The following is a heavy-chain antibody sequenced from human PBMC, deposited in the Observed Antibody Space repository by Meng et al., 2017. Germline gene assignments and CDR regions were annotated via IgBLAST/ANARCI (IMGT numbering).Heavy chain of an antibody. D-gene: IGHD5/OR15-5a*01. Sequence: HLQASGTGVVDPTANMSLACAGSGVSSSSWNWLSWFRQPPGEGLERIVEVYHSGSTNYNPTLKSRVTISVDKCKIQFYLKLSSVTAADTAVYYCARDGSVRDWGQGTLVTVSS. J-gene: IGHJ4*02. CDR3: ARDGSVRD. V-gene: IGHV4-4*02. CDR1: GVSSSSWNW. CDR2: VYHSGST.